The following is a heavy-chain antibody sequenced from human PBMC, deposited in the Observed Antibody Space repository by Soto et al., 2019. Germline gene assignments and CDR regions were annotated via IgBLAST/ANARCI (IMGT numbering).Heavy chain of an antibody. V-gene: IGHV1-69*13. Sequence: SVKVSCKASGGTFSSYAISWVRQAPGQGLEWMGGIIPIFGTANYAQKFQGRVTITADESTSTASMELSSLRSEDTAVYYCARVAVGYCGGDCYSLGYYYYGMDVWGQGTTVTVSS. CDR1: GGTFSSYA. CDR3: ARVAVGYCGGDCYSLGYYYYGMDV. CDR2: IIPIFGTA. D-gene: IGHD2-21*02. J-gene: IGHJ6*02.